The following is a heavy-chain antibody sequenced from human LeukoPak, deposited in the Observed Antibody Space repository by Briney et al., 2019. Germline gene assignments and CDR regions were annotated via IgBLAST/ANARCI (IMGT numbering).Heavy chain of an antibody. Sequence: GRSLRLSCAASGFTFSNYGMHWVRQAPGKGLEWVAVIWFDGSKENYADFVRGRFTISRDNSKNRLYLQMNSLRAEGTAVYCCAKGYPVVAAPPFDYWGQGTLVTVSS. J-gene: IGHJ4*02. V-gene: IGHV3-33*06. CDR1: GFTFSNYG. D-gene: IGHD2-15*01. CDR2: IWFDGSKE. CDR3: AKGYPVVAAPPFDY.